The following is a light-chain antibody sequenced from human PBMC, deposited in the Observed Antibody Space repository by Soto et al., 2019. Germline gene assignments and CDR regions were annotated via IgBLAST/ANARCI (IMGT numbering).Light chain of an antibody. Sequence: EIVLTQSPATLSLSPGERATLSCRASQSVNKYLAWYQQKPGRTPRLLIYDASVRATGVPARFSGSGSGTDFTLTITRLEPEDFAMYYCQRYDSLRTFGQGTKVDIK. CDR2: DAS. J-gene: IGKJ1*01. V-gene: IGKV3-11*01. CDR3: QRYDSLRT. CDR1: QSVNKY.